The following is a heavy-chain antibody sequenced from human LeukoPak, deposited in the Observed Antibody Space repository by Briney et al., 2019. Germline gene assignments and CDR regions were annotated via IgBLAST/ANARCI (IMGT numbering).Heavy chain of an antibody. D-gene: IGHD6-13*01. CDR3: AKGGSSWSEIDY. Sequence: GSLRLSCAASRFTFSSYAMSWVRQAPVKGLEWVSGISGSGGYTYYADSVKGRVTISRDNSKNTLYLQMNSLRAEDTAVYYCAKGGSSWSEIDYWGQGTLVTVSS. CDR1: RFTFSSYA. CDR2: ISGSGGYT. J-gene: IGHJ4*02. V-gene: IGHV3-23*01.